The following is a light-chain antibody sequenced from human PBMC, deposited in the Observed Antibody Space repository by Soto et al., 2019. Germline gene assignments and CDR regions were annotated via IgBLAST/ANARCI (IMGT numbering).Light chain of an antibody. J-gene: IGKJ1*01. CDR2: GAS. CDR1: QSVRSN. Sequence: EIVMTQSPATLSVSPGERATLSCRASQSVRSNLAWYQQKPGQSPRLVIYGASTRATGIPARFGGSGSGTQFTLTISSLQSEDLAVYYCQQYNDWPPAWTFGQGTKVEIE. V-gene: IGKV3-15*01. CDR3: QQYNDWPPAWT.